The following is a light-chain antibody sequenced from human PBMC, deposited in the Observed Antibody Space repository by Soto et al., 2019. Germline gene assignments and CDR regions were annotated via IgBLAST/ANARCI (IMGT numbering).Light chain of an antibody. CDR1: KNIDGC. CDR2: HAS. J-gene: IGKJ4*01. V-gene: IGKV1-5*01. Sequence: DIQITQSPSTLPASVVDTVNIPIRASKNIDGCVAWYQQESGNARNILIYHASSLETGVTSRCSGSGSGTEFSLTISNLQPDDCATYYCQQYENYFTFGGGTKVDVK. CDR3: QQYENYFT.